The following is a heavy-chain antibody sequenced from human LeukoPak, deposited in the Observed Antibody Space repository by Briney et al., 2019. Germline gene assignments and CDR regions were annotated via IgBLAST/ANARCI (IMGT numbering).Heavy chain of an antibody. CDR2: IYHSGST. V-gene: IGHV4-4*02. J-gene: IGHJ3*02. CDR1: GGSISSSNW. D-gene: IGHD2-2*01. CDR3: ARRRYCSSTSCPGGAFDI. Sequence: KPSETLSLTCAVSGGSISSSNWWSWVRQPPGKGLEWIGEIYHSGSTNYNPSLKSRVTISVDTSKNQFSLKLSSVTAADTAVYYCARRRYCSSTSCPGGAFDIWGQGTMVTVSS.